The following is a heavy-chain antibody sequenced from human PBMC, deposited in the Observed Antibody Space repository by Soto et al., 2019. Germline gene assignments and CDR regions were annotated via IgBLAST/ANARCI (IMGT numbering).Heavy chain of an antibody. CDR1: GYTFTSYG. D-gene: IGHD6-13*01. V-gene: IGHV1-18*01. J-gene: IGHJ3*02. CDR3: ARSLGKQLDPDDAFDI. Sequence: QVQLVQSGAEVKKPGASVKVSCKASGYTFTSYGISWVRQAPGQGLEWRGWISAYNGNTNYAQKLQGRVTMTTDTPTSTAYMELRSLRSDDTALYYCARSLGKQLDPDDAFDIWGQGTMVTVSS. CDR2: ISAYNGNT.